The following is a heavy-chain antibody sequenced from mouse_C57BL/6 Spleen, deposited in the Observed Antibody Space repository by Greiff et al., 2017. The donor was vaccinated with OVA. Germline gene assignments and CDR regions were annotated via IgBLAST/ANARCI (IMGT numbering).Heavy chain of an antibody. CDR2: IYPGSGNT. Sequence: VQLQQSGAELVRPGASVKLSCKASGYTFTDYYINWVKQRPGQGLEWIARIYPGSGNTYYNEKFKGKATLTAETSSSTAYMQLSSLTSEDSAVYFCARGDDGGEFDYWGQGTTLTVSS. CDR3: ARGDDGGEFDY. V-gene: IGHV1-76*01. D-gene: IGHD2-13*01. CDR1: GYTFTDYY. J-gene: IGHJ2*01.